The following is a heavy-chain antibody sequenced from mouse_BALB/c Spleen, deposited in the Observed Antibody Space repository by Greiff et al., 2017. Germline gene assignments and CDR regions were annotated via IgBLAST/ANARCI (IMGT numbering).Heavy chain of an antibody. D-gene: IGHD2-3*01. CDR1: GFSLTSYG. V-gene: IGHV2-9*02. Sequence: VQLQQSGPGLVAPSQSLSITCTVSGFSLTSYGVHWVRQPPGKGLEWLGVIWAGGSTNYNSALMSRLSISKDNTKSQVFLKMNSLQTDDTAMYCGANLYDDYEGAMDYWGQGTSVTVSS. J-gene: IGHJ4*01. CDR3: ANLYDDYEGAMDY. CDR2: IWAGGST.